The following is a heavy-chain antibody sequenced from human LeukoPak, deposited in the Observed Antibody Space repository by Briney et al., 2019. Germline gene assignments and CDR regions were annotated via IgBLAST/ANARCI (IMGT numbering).Heavy chain of an antibody. J-gene: IGHJ4*02. D-gene: IGHD6-19*01. Sequence: PGGSLRLSCAASGFTFSSYSMNWVRQAPGKGLEWVSYISSSSSTIYYADSVKGRFTISRDNAKNSLYLQMNSLRAEDTAVYYCARSKWDTSGWYYFDYWGQGTLVTVSS. CDR1: GFTFSSYS. CDR3: ARSKWDTSGWYYFDY. V-gene: IGHV3-48*01. CDR2: ISSSSSTI.